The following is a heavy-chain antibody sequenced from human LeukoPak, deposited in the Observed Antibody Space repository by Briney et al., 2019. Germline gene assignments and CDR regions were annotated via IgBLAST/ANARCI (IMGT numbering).Heavy chain of an antibody. V-gene: IGHV3-21*01. CDR3: ASSRYDSSGYYGIIAY. Sequence: GGSLRLSCVASGFTFSSYSMNWVRQAPGKGLEWVSSITRSSNYIYYADSVKGRFTISRDNAKNSLYLQMNSLRAEDTAVYYCASSRYDSSGYYGIIAYWGQGTLVTVSS. CDR1: GFTFSSYS. CDR2: ITRSSNYI. J-gene: IGHJ4*02. D-gene: IGHD3-22*01.